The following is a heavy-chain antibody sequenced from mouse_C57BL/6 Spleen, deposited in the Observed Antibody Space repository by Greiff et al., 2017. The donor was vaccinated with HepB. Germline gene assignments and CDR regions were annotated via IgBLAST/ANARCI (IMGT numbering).Heavy chain of an antibody. CDR2: ISDGGSYT. J-gene: IGHJ4*01. Sequence: EVQLVESGGGLVKPGGSLKLSCAASGFTFSSYAMSWVRQTPEKRLEWVATISDGGSYTYYPDNVKGRFTISRDNAKNNLYLQMSHLKSEDTAMYYCAGDRVYDGYPYGAMDYWGQGTSVTVSS. CDR1: GFTFSSYA. V-gene: IGHV5-4*01. CDR3: AGDRVYDGYPYGAMDY. D-gene: IGHD2-3*01.